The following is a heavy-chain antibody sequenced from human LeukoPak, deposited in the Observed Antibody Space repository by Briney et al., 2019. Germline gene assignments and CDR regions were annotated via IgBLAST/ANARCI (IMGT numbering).Heavy chain of an antibody. CDR2: ISRDGSNK. CDR3: AKGKWGDYYPHDAFDI. CDR1: GFTFSSYG. D-gene: IGHD3-10*01. J-gene: IGHJ3*02. Sequence: GGSLRLSCAASGFTFSSYGMHWVRQAPGKGLEWVAVISRDGSNKYYEDSVKGRFTISRDNSKNTLNMQMNSLRVEDTAVYFCAKGKWGDYYPHDAFDIWGQGTMVTVSS. V-gene: IGHV3-30*18.